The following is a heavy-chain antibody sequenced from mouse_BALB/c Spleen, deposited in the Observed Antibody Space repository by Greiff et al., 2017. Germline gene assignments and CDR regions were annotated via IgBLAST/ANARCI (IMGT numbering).Heavy chain of an antibody. J-gene: IGHJ1*01. Sequence: QVQLKQSGPGLVQPSQCLSITCTVSGFSLTSYGVHWVRQSPGKGLEWLGVIWSGGSTDNNAAFISRMTIGKDNSRSEVFFKMNRLQANDTANYYGTRYGNDWYFDVWGAGTTVTVSS. CDR2: IWSGGST. V-gene: IGHV2-2*02. D-gene: IGHD2-1*01. CDR3: TRYGNDWYFDV. CDR1: GFSLTSYG.